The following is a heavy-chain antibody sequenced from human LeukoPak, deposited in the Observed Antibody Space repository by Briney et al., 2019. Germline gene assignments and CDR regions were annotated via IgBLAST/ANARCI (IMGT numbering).Heavy chain of an antibody. CDR3: VYGDYRPFAFDI. CDR1: GGSISSYY. J-gene: IGHJ3*02. Sequence: SETLSLTCTVSGGSISSYYWSWIRQPPGKGLEWIGYIYYSGSTNYNPSLKSRVTISVDTSKNQFSLKLSSVTAADTAVYYCVYGDYRPFAFDIWGQGTMVTVSS. CDR2: IYYSGST. D-gene: IGHD4-17*01. V-gene: IGHV4-59*08.